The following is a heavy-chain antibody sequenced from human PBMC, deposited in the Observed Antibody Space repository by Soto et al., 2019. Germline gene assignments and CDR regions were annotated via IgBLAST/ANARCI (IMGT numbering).Heavy chain of an antibody. D-gene: IGHD2-2*01. CDR2: VSYDGSLK. V-gene: IGHV3-30*18. CDR1: GFTFSRFG. J-gene: IGHJ6*02. CDR3: AKDSDQLLFDYYYYGMDV. Sequence: QVQLVESGGGVVHPGRSLRLSCAASGFTFSRFGIHWVRQAPGKWLEWVAVVSYDGSLKYYADSVKGRFTISRDNSKNTLYLQMNSLRPEDTALYYCAKDSDQLLFDYYYYGMDVWGQGTTVTVSS.